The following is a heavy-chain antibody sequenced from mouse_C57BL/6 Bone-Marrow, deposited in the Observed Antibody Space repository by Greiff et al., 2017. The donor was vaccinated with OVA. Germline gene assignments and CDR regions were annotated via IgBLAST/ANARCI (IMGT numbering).Heavy chain of an antibody. V-gene: IGHV1-55*01. Sequence: QVQLQQPGAELVKPGASVKMSCKASGYTFTSYWITWVKQRPGQGLEWIGDIYPGSGSTNYNEKFKSKATLTVDTSSSTASMHLSSLTSEDSAVYYCARLRRRAWYAMDYWGQGTSVTVSS. CDR3: ARLRRRAWYAMDY. D-gene: IGHD2-12*01. J-gene: IGHJ4*01. CDR2: IYPGSGST. CDR1: GYTFTSYW.